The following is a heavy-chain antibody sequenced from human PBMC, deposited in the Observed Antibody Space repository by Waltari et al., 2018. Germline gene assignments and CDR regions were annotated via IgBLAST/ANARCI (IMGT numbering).Heavy chain of an antibody. Sequence: QVQLQESGPGLVKPSETLSLTCTVSGGSISSYYWSWIRQPPGKGLEWIGYIYYSGGANYNPSHNSRVTVSVDTSKNQFSLKLSSVTAADTAVYYCARGGVYGDSRPYYFDYWGQGTLVTVSS. J-gene: IGHJ4*02. CDR1: GGSISSYY. CDR3: ARGGVYGDSRPYYFDY. V-gene: IGHV4-59*01. CDR2: IYYSGGA. D-gene: IGHD4-17*01.